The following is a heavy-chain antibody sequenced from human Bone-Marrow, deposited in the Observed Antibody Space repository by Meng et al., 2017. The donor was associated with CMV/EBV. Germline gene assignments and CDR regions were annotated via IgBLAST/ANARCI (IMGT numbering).Heavy chain of an antibody. CDR3: ARGSVRYYGSGSYSNWFDP. V-gene: IGHV4-30-4*08. CDR2: IYYSGST. J-gene: IGHJ5*02. Sequence: SETPSLTCTVSGGSISSGDYYWSWIRQPPGKGLEWIGYIYYSGSTYYNPSLKSRVTISVDTSKNQFSLKLSSVPAADTAVYYCARGSVRYYGSGSYSNWFDPWGQGPLVTVSS. D-gene: IGHD3-10*01. CDR1: GGSISSGDYY.